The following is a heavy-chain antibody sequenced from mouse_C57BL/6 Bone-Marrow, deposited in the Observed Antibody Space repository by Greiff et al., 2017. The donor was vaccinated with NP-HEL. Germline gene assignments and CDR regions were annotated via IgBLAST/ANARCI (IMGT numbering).Heavy chain of an antibody. D-gene: IGHD2-5*01. CDR1: GYAFSSSW. Sequence: QVQLKQSGPELVKPGASVKISCKASGYAFSSSWMNWVKQRPGKGLEWIGRIYPGDGDTNYNGKFKGKATLTADKSSSTAYMQLSSLTSEDSAVYFCARAYYSNYVGDYWGQGTTLTVSS. CDR2: IYPGDGDT. J-gene: IGHJ2*01. CDR3: ARAYYSNYVGDY. V-gene: IGHV1-82*01.